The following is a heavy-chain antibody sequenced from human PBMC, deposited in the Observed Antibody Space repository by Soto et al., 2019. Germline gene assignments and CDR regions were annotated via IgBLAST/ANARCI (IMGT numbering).Heavy chain of an antibody. CDR1: GFVFSNAW. V-gene: IGHV3-15*07. CDR2: ITSGGAT. D-gene: IGHD3-22*01. Sequence: EVQLVDSGGGLVKPGGSLRLSCAASGFVFSNAWIHWVRQAPGKGLEWVGRITSGGATDFAALARGRFAITRDDSRNMAYMQMNNLDTEDTAVYYCTTYTSSTIIDVRFDFWGQGALVTVSS. J-gene: IGHJ4*02. CDR3: TTYTSSTIIDVRFDF.